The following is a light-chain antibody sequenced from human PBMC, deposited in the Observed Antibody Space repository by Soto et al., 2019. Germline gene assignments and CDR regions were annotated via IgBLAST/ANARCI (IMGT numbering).Light chain of an antibody. CDR2: EVS. Sequence: QSALTQPPSASGSPGQSVTISCTGTSSDVGGYNYVSWYQLHPGKAPKLIIYEVSHRPSGASNHFSGYKSGNTASLTISGLQAEDEADYYCSSYTSTSTPCVFGTGTKVTV. J-gene: IGLJ1*01. V-gene: IGLV2-14*01. CDR1: SSDVGGYNY. CDR3: SSYTSTSTPCV.